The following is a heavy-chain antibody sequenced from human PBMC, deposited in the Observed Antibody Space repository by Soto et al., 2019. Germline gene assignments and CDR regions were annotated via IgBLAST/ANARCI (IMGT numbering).Heavy chain of an antibody. D-gene: IGHD6-19*01. CDR1: GFTFNYYP. CDR3: ARLPGALVAVLYIYPLDGREAMSDVDV. V-gene: IGHV3-30-3*01. CDR2: ISFDGSKK. J-gene: IGHJ6*02. Sequence: QMQLVESGGGVVQPGESLRLSCAASGFTFNYYPMHWVRQTPGKGLEWVAVISFDGSKKYYADSVKGRFTISRDNSKNMLYLQMNSLRAEDAAVYYCARLPGALVAVLYIYPLDGREAMSDVDVWGQGTTVSVSS.